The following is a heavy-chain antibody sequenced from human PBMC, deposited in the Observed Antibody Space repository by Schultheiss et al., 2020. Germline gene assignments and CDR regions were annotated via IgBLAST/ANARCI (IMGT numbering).Heavy chain of an antibody. V-gene: IGHV4-4*08. Sequence: SETLSLTCTVSGGSISSYYWSWIRQPPGKGLEWIGRIYTSGSTNYNPSLKSRLTISVDTSKSQFSLKLNSVTAADTAMYYCARRYTSSFDYWGQGTLVTVSS. CDR2: IYTSGST. D-gene: IGHD6-6*01. CDR1: GGSISSYY. J-gene: IGHJ4*02. CDR3: ARRYTSSFDY.